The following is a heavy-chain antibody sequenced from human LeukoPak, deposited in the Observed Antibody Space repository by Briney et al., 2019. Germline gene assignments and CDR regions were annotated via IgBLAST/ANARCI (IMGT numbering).Heavy chain of an antibody. CDR2: ISYDGSNK. J-gene: IGHJ4*02. CDR1: GFTFSSNG. CDR3: AKGGRGTYCSSTSCYSALGFDY. Sequence: GGSLRLSCAASGFTFSSNGMHWVRQAPGKGLEWVAVISYDGSNKYYADSVKGRFTISRDNSKNTLYLQMNSLRAEDTAVHYCAKGGRGTYCSSTSCYSALGFDYWGQGTLSPSPQ. D-gene: IGHD2-2*02. V-gene: IGHV3-30*18.